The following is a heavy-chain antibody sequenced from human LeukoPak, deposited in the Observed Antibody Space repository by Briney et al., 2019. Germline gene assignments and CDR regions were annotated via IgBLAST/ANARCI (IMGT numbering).Heavy chain of an antibody. CDR1: GGSISSSSYY. V-gene: IGHV4-39*01. CDR2: IYYSAST. J-gene: IGHJ4*02. Sequence: SETLSLTCTVSGGSISSSSYYWGWIRQPPGNGLDWIGSIYYSASTYYNPSLKSRVTISVDTSKNQFSLKLSSVTAADTAVYYCARRLRTIAAAGKGHFDYWGQGTLVTVSS. CDR3: ARRLRTIAAAGKGHFDY. D-gene: IGHD6-13*01.